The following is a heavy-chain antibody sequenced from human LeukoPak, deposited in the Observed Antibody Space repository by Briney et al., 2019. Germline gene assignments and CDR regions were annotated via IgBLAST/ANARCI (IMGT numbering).Heavy chain of an antibody. D-gene: IGHD2-8*01. Sequence: GGSLRLSCAASGFTFSSYWMHWVRQAPGKGLLWVSRINTDGSSTYYADSVKGRFTISRDNAKNTLYLQMNSLRAEDTAVYYCAKGEDWIVLMVYDYWGQGTLVTVSS. J-gene: IGHJ4*02. CDR1: GFTFSSYW. V-gene: IGHV3-74*01. CDR3: AKGEDWIVLMVYDY. CDR2: INTDGSST.